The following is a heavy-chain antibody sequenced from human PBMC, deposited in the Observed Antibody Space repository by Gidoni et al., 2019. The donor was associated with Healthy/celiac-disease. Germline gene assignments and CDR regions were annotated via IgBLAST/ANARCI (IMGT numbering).Heavy chain of an antibody. CDR3: ARSCGGDCPTYYYYYGMDV. D-gene: IGHD2-21*01. Sequence: EVQLVESGGGLVQPGGSLRLSCAASGFTFSSYEMNWVRQAPGKGLEWVSYISSSGSTIYYADSVKSRFTISRDNAKNSLYLQMNSLRAEDTAVYYCARSCGGDCPTYYYYYGMDVWGQGTTVTVSS. J-gene: IGHJ6*02. CDR1: GFTFSSYE. CDR2: ISSSGSTI. V-gene: IGHV3-48*03.